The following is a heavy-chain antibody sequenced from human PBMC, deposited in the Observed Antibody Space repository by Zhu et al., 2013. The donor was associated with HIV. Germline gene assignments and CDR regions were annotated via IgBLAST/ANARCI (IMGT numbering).Heavy chain of an antibody. CDR3: ARGQTYYDFWSGYRYAFDI. Sequence: QVQLVQSGAEVKKPGASVKVSCKASGYTFTSYGISWVRQAPGQGLEWMGIINPSGGSTSYAQKFQGRVTMTRDTSTSTVYMELSSLRSDDTAVYYCARGQTYYDFWSGYRYAFDIWGQGTMVTVSS. J-gene: IGHJ3*02. CDR1: GYTFTSYG. V-gene: IGHV1-46*01. CDR2: INPSGGST. D-gene: IGHD3-3*01.